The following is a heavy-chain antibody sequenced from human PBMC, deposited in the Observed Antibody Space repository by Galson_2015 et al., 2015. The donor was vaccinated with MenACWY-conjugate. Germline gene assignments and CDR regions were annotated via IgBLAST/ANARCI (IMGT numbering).Heavy chain of an antibody. D-gene: IGHD1-26*01. Sequence: QSGAEVKQPGESLKISCKGSGYYFTSYWIAWVRQIPGKGLEWMGLISPGDSNTSYSPSFQGQATISADKSISTAYLQWSSLKASDTAMYYCARHPPGGRGMDVWGQGTTVTVSS. CDR3: ARHPPGGRGMDV. V-gene: IGHV5-51*01. CDR2: ISPGDSNT. CDR1: GYYFTSYW. J-gene: IGHJ6*02.